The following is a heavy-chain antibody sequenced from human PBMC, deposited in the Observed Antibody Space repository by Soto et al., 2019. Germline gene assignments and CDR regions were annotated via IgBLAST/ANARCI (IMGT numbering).Heavy chain of an antibody. J-gene: IGHJ3*02. D-gene: IGHD3-10*01. CDR1: GGTFSSYA. CDR2: IIPIFGTA. Sequence: QVQLVQSGAEVKKPGSSVKVSCKASGGTFSSYAISWVRQAPGQGLEWMGGIIPIFGTANYAQKFQGRVTITADESTSTAYMGLGSLRSEDAAVYYCARDTHRRIKKAFDIWGQGTMVTVSS. CDR3: ARDTHRRIKKAFDI. V-gene: IGHV1-69*12.